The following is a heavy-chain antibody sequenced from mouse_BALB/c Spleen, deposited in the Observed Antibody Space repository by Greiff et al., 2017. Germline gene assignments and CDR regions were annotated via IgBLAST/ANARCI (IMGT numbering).Heavy chain of an antibody. Sequence: QLVESGGGLVQPGGSRKLSCAASGFTFSSFGMHWVRQAPEKGLEWVAYISSGSSTIYYADTVKGRFTISRDNPKNTLFLQMTSLRSEDTAMYYCARSYYFDYWGQGTTLTVSS. CDR1: GFTFSSFG. CDR2: ISSGSSTI. V-gene: IGHV5-17*02. CDR3: ARSYYFDY. J-gene: IGHJ2*01.